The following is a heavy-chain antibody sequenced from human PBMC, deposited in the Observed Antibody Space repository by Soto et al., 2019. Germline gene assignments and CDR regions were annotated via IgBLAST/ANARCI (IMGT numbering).Heavy chain of an antibody. CDR3: ARNYDFWSGYPDYYYYGMDV. CDR1: GYTFTGYY. D-gene: IGHD3-3*01. CDR2: MNPNSGNT. J-gene: IGHJ6*02. Sequence: ASVKVSCKASGYTFTGYYMHWVRQATGQGLEWMGWMNPNSGNTGYAQKFQGRVTMTRNTSISTAYMELSSLRSEDTAVYYCARNYDFWSGYPDYYYYGMDVWGQGTTVTVSS. V-gene: IGHV1-8*02.